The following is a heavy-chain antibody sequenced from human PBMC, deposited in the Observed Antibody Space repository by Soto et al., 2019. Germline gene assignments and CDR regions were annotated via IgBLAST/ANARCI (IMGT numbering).Heavy chain of an antibody. CDR3: AMVDNYVTPTPQDV. CDR2: ISAYSGNT. CDR1: GYTFTSYG. J-gene: IGHJ6*02. D-gene: IGHD3-16*01. V-gene: IGHV1-18*01. Sequence: ASVKVSCKASGYTFTSYGISWVRQAPGQGLEWMGWISAYSGNTHYASKVQGRPTMTTDTSTSTAYMDLGSLTSDDTAVYYCAMVDNYVTPTPQDVWGQGTTVNVSS.